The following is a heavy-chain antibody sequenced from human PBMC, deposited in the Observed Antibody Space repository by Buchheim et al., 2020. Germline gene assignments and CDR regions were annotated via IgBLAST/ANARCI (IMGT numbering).Heavy chain of an antibody. D-gene: IGHD4-17*01. Sequence: QVQLVESGGGVVQPGRSLRLSCAASGFTFSSYAMHWVRQAPGKGLEWVAVISYDGSNKYYADSVKGRFTISRDHSKNTLYLQMNSLRAEDTAVYYCARDGGGYGDYSAGYWGQGTL. CDR1: GFTFSSYA. J-gene: IGHJ4*02. V-gene: IGHV3-30*04. CDR2: ISYDGSNK. CDR3: ARDGGGYGDYSAGY.